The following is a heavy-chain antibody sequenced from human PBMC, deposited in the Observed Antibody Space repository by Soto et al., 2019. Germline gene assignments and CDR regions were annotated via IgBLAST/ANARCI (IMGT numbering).Heavy chain of an antibody. CDR2: ISYDGSNT. J-gene: IGHJ4*02. V-gene: IGHV3-30*18. CDR1: GFTFSSYG. D-gene: IGHD1-26*01. Sequence: QVQLVESGGGVVQPGRSLRLSCVASGFTFSSYGMHWVRQAPGKGLEWVAIISYDGSNTYYADSVKGRFTISRDNSKNKLYLQMNSLRAEDTSVYYCAKEGGLSGSYYISSSYYFDYWGQGGLVTVSS. CDR3: AKEGGLSGSYYISSSYYFDY.